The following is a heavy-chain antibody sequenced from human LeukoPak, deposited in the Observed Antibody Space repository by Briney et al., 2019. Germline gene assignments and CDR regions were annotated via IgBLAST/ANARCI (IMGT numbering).Heavy chain of an antibody. J-gene: IGHJ5*02. CDR1: GGSISSYY. CDR3: ARSIPLWKELRRDWLDP. CDR2: IYYSGST. D-gene: IGHD3-10*01. Sequence: SETLSLTCTVSGGSISSYYWSWIRQPPGKGLEWIGYIYYSGSTNYNPSLKSRVTISVDTSKNQFSLKLSSVTAADTAVYYCARSIPLWKELRRDWLDPWGQGTLVIVSS. V-gene: IGHV4-59*01.